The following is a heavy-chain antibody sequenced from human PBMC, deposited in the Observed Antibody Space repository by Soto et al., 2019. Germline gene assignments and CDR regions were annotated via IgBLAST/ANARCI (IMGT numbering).Heavy chain of an antibody. Sequence: QVQVVQSGAEVKKPGASVKVSCEPSGYTFLDYGVTWVRQAPGQGLEWMGWIGDYTGDTKYAQKFQGRVTMTTDTPASTAYMELRSLRSDDTAVYYCARALLGSTHDFWGQGTLVTVSS. D-gene: IGHD3-10*01. CDR2: IGDYTGDT. CDR1: GYTFLDYG. V-gene: IGHV1-18*01. CDR3: ARALLGSTHDF. J-gene: IGHJ4*02.